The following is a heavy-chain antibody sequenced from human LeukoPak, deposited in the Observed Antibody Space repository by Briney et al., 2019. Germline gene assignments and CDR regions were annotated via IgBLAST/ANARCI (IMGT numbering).Heavy chain of an antibody. CDR1: GFTSSSYA. D-gene: IGHD3-16*01. V-gene: IGHV3-30*04. Sequence: PGGSLRLSCAASGFTSSSYAMHWVRQAPGKGLEWVAVISYDGSNKYYADSVKGRFTISRDNSKNTLYLQMNSLRAEDTAVYYCARDARGYFDYWGQGTLVTVSS. J-gene: IGHJ4*02. CDR2: ISYDGSNK. CDR3: ARDARGYFDY.